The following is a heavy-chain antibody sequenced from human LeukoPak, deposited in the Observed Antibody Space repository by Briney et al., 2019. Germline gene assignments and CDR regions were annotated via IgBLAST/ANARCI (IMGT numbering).Heavy chain of an antibody. J-gene: IGHJ3*02. CDR1: CGSISSYY. CDR2: IYYSGST. D-gene: IGHD5-24*01. CDR3: ARDYGRDGYNLDAFDI. Sequence: SETLSLTCTVSCGSISSYYWSWLRQPPGKGLEWIGYIYYSGSTNYNPSLKSRVTISVDTSKNQFSLKLSSVTAADTAVYYCARDYGRDGYNLDAFDIWGQGTMVTVSS. V-gene: IGHV4-59*01.